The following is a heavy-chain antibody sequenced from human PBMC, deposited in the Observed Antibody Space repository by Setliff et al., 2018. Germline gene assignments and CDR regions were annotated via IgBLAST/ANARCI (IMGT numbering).Heavy chain of an antibody. D-gene: IGHD3-16*01. CDR1: GYTFTGYY. CDR2: INPNSGGT. V-gene: IGHV1-2*02. Sequence: ASVKVSCKASGYTFTGYYMHWVRQAPGQGLEWMGWINPNSGGTNYAQKFQGRVTMIRDTSISTAYMELSRLRSDDTAVYYCARELVIIATWGNSAMGEAFDIWGQGTMVTVSS. CDR3: ARELVIIATWGNSAMGEAFDI. J-gene: IGHJ3*02.